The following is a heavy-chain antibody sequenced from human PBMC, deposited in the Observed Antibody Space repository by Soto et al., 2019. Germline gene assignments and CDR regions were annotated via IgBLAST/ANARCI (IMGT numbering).Heavy chain of an antibody. D-gene: IGHD3-22*01. CDR2: IYYSGST. CDR1: GGSISSGGYY. CDR3: ARSGGYYYDSSGYQYFDY. V-gene: IGHV4-31*03. J-gene: IGHJ4*02. Sequence: PSETLSLTCTVSGGSISSGGYYWSWIRQHPGKGLEWIGYIYYSGSTYYNPSLKSRVTISVDTSKNQFSLKLSSVTAADTAVYYCARSGGYYYDSSGYQYFDYWGQGTLVTVSS.